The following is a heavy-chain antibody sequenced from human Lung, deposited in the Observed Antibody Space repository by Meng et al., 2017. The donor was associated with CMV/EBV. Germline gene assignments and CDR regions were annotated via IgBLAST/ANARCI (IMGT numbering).Heavy chain of an antibody. CDR2: IKSNSDAGTT. CDR3: TTDRSLYFFDY. CDR1: GFLFRAAW. D-gene: IGHD3-16*02. Sequence: AASGFLFRAAWMTWVRQAPGKGLEWVGRIKSNSDAGTTDYAAPVKGRFTISRDDSENTMYLQMNSLKSEDTAVYYCTTDRSLYFFDYWGQGTLVTVSS. J-gene: IGHJ4*02. V-gene: IGHV3-15*01.